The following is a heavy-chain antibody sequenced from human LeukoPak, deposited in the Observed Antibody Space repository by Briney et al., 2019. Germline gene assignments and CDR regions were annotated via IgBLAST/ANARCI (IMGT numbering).Heavy chain of an antibody. D-gene: IGHD2-8*02. Sequence: PGGSLRLSCAASGFTFTTYWMSWVRQPPGKGLEWVSSIFPSGGEIHYADSVRGRFTISRDNSKSTLSLQTNSLRAEDTAIYYCATYRQVLLPFESWGQGTLVTVSS. V-gene: IGHV3-23*01. CDR1: GFTFTTYW. J-gene: IGHJ4*02. CDR3: ATYRQVLLPFES. CDR2: IFPSGGEI.